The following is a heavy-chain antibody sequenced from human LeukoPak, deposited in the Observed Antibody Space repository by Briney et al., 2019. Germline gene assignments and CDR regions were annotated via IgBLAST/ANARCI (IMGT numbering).Heavy chain of an antibody. CDR2: ISDTGSII. CDR1: GFTFSDYY. J-gene: IGHJ5*02. Sequence: TGGSLRLSCAASGFTFSDYYMTWIRQAPGKGLEWVSYISDTGSIIFYADSVKGRFTISRDNARNSLYLQMNNLRGEDTAIYYCARDAGNSGYGCDLWGQGTLVTVSS. CDR3: ARDAGNSGYGCDL. V-gene: IGHV3-11*04. D-gene: IGHD5-12*01.